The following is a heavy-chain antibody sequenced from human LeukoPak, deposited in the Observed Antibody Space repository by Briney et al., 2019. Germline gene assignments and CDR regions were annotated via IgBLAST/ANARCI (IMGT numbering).Heavy chain of an antibody. Sequence: GGSQRLSCAASGFTFSNYGMHWVRQAPGKGLEWVAVVWSDGTTKNYADSVKGRFTISSDNSKNTLYLQMNSVRAEDTAVYYCARATTVITYFDSWGQGTLVTVSS. CDR3: ARATTVITYFDS. CDR1: GFTFSNYG. D-gene: IGHD4-17*01. CDR2: VWSDGTTK. J-gene: IGHJ4*02. V-gene: IGHV3-33*01.